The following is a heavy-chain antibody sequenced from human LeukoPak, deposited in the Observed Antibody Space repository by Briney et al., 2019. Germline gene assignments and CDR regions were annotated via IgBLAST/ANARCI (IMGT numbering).Heavy chain of an antibody. V-gene: IGHV3-23*01. D-gene: IGHD4-17*01. CDR3: ANYDYGDYNLGVDY. CDR1: GFTFSSYA. Sequence: GGSLRLSCAASGFTFSSYAMSWVRQAPGKGLEWVSAISGSGGSTYYADSVKGRFSISRDNSKNTLFLQMNSLRAEDTAVYYCANYDYGDYNLGVDYWGQGTLVTVSS. CDR2: ISGSGGST. J-gene: IGHJ4*02.